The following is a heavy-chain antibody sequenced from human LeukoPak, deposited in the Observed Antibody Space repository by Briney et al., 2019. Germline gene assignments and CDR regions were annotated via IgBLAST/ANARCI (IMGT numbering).Heavy chain of an antibody. CDR2: ISCDGSNK. CDR3: AKGPLGYYDSSGYYPYYFDY. Sequence: GGCLRLSCAASGFTFSSYGMHWVRQAPGKGLEWGAVISCDGSNKYYVDSVKGRFTISRDTFKNTRYLQMNSLRAEDTAVYYCAKGPLGYYDSSGYYPYYFDYWGQGTLVTVSS. D-gene: IGHD3-22*01. V-gene: IGHV3-30*18. CDR1: GFTFSSYG. J-gene: IGHJ4*02.